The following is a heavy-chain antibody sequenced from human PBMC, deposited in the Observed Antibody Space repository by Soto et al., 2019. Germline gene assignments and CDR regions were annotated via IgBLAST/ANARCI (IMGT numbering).Heavy chain of an antibody. J-gene: IGHJ4*02. CDR2: IWYDGTTK. Sequence: QVQLVESGGGVVQPGRSLRLSCAASGFAFHRYGIHWVRQAPGKGLEWVADIWYDGTTKYYAGSVKGRFTVSRDDSENPVFLQMDRLRSRDTALYLCARDGSGGDWRFFDYWGQGTLVTVSS. D-gene: IGHD3-16*01. V-gene: IGHV3-33*01. CDR3: ARDGSGGDWRFFDY. CDR1: GFAFHRYG.